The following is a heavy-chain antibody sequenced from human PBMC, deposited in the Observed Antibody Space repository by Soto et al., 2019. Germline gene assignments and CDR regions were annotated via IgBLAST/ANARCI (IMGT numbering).Heavy chain of an antibody. D-gene: IGHD6-13*01. CDR2: IYYSGST. Sequence: SETLSLTCTVSGGSISSGGYYWSWIRQHPGKGLEWIGYIYYSGSTYYNPSLKSRVTISVDTSKNQFSLKLSSVTAADTAVYYCARMGIAAAAYFDYWGQGTLVTVSS. J-gene: IGHJ4*02. CDR1: GGSISSGGYY. V-gene: IGHV4-31*03. CDR3: ARMGIAAAAYFDY.